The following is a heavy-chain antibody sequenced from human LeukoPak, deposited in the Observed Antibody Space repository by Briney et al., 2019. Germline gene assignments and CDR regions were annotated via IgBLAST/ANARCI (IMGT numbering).Heavy chain of an antibody. CDR1: GFTFSSNW. V-gene: IGHV3-74*01. J-gene: IGHJ6*03. CDR2: INTDGSTT. CDR3: AKSWGYTRPYYNYMEV. D-gene: IGHD3-16*02. Sequence: GGSLRLSCAASGFTFSSNWMHWVRQAPGKGLVWVSRINTDGSTTTYADSVKGRFTISRDDSQNTLSLQMNSLRAEDTALYYCAKSWGYTRPYYNYMEVWGKGTTVTVSS.